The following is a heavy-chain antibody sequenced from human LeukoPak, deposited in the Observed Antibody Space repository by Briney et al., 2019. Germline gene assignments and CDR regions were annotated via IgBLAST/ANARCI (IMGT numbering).Heavy chain of an antibody. CDR2: IYSGGST. D-gene: IGHD6-19*01. J-gene: IGHJ6*03. V-gene: IGHV3-53*01. Sequence: PGGSLRLSCAASGFTVSSNYMSWVRQAPWKGLEWVSVIYSGGSTYYADSVKGRFTISRDNSKNTLYLQMNSLRAEDTAVYYCRFLAVAAYYMDVWGKGTTVTVSS. CDR1: GFTVSSNY. CDR3: RFLAVAAYYMDV.